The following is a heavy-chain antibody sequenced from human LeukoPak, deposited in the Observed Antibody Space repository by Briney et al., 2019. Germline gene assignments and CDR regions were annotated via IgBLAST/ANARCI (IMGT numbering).Heavy chain of an antibody. Sequence: GGSLRLSCAASGFTFRSSWMSWVRQAPGMGLEWVANIKDDGSEKYYVDSVTGRFTISRDNAKNSLYLQMNSLRAEDTAMYYCVGGDSPYWWGPGYLGQGTLVTVSS. D-gene: IGHD2-15*01. J-gene: IGHJ4*02. CDR2: IKDDGSEK. CDR1: GFTFRSSW. V-gene: IGHV3-7*04. CDR3: VGGDSPYWWGPGY.